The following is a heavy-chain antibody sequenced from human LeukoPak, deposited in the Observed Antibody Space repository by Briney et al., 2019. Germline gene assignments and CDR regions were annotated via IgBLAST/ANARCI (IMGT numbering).Heavy chain of an antibody. CDR2: IYDTGTT. CDR1: GGSISGFV. J-gene: IGHJ4*02. V-gene: IGHV4-59*08. Sequence: SGTLSLTCTVSGGSISGFVWSWIRQPPGEGLDYIGFIYDTGTTNYNPLLKNRVTLSVDTSKNQFSLKLNSVTAADTAVYYCARLAKREQWLAYYFDYWGQGALVTVSS. CDR3: ARLAKREQWLAYYFDY. D-gene: IGHD6-19*01.